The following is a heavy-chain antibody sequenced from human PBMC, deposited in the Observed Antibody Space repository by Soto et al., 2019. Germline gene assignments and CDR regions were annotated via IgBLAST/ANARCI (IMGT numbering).Heavy chain of an antibody. J-gene: IGHJ4*02. D-gene: IGHD2-2*01. V-gene: IGHV3-73*01. Sequence: PGGSLRLSCAASGFTFSDSAMHWVRQASGKGLEWVGRIRNKGNNYATAYTASVKGRFTISRDDSKNTVYLQMNSLKIDDTAVYYCTSRRDWPAVDPLDYWGLGTLVTFSS. CDR1: GFTFSDSA. CDR3: TSRRDWPAVDPLDY. CDR2: IRNKGNNYAT.